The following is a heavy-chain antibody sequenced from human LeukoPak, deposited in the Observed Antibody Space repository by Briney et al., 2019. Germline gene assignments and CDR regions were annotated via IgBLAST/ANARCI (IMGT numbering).Heavy chain of an antibody. J-gene: IGHJ4*02. V-gene: IGHV1-46*01. Sequence: ASVKVSCKASGYTFTSYHMHWVRQAPGQGLDWMGIINPSAGITTYAQKFQGRVAMTKDTSTSTVYMELSSLRSEDTAVYYYARSQYITMIVARLYQFDDWGQGTLVTVSS. CDR3: ARSQYITMIVARLYQFDD. CDR1: GYTFTSYH. CDR2: INPSAGIT. D-gene: IGHD3-22*01.